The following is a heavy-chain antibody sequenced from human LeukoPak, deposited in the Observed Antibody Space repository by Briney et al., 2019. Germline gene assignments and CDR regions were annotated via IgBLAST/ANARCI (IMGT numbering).Heavy chain of an antibody. CDR3: ARDNPSDSDYYDSSGYSRSDAFDI. CDR2: ISYDGSNK. D-gene: IGHD3-22*01. J-gene: IGHJ3*02. CDR1: GFTFSSYA. Sequence: PGGSLRLSCAASGFTFSSYAMSWVRQAPGKGLEWVAVISYDGSNKYYADSVKGRFTISRDNSKNTLYLQMNSLRAEDTAVYYCARDNPSDSDYYDSSGYSRSDAFDIWGQGTMVTVSS. V-gene: IGHV3-30-3*01.